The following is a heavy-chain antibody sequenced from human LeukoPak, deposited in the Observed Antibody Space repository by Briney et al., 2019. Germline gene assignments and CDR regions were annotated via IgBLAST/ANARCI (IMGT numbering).Heavy chain of an antibody. V-gene: IGHV3-30*19. CDR2: ISYDGSNK. J-gene: IGHJ4*02. CDR3: ARGPLNFDY. Sequence: PGGSLRLSCAASGFTFRDYGIHWVRQAPGKGLEWVAVISYDGSNKYYADSVKGRFTISRDNSKNTLYLQMNSLRAEDTAVYYCARGPLNFDYWGQGTLVTVSS. CDR1: GFTFRDYG.